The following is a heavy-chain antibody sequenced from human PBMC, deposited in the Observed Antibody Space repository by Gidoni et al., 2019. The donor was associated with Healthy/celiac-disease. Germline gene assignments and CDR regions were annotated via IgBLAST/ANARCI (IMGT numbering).Heavy chain of an antibody. CDR2: INPEGDGT. V-gene: IGHV1-2*02. CDR3: ARPNYYDSSGYYEVGRNWFDP. CDR1: GYTFTCYC. J-gene: IGHJ5*02. D-gene: IGHD3-22*01. Sequence: QVPLVQSGAEVKKPGASVKVSCKAPGYTFTCYCIHWGRQAPGQGLEWMGWINPEGDGTNYAQKFQGRVTMTRDTSISTAYMELSRLRSDDTAVYYCARPNYYDSSGYYEVGRNWFDPWGQGTLVTVSS.